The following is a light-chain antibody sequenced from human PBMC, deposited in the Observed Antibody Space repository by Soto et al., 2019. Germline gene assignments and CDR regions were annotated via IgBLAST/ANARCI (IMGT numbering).Light chain of an antibody. CDR1: QSISTG. CDR3: QQYESYSPLT. V-gene: IGKV1-5*01. Sequence: DIQMTQSPSTLSSSVGDRVTITCRASQSISTGLAWYQQKPGKAPNLLIYDASTLESGVPSRFSGRRSGTEFTLTIAGLQPEDFATYYCQQYESYSPLTFGGGTKVDIK. J-gene: IGKJ4*01. CDR2: DAS.